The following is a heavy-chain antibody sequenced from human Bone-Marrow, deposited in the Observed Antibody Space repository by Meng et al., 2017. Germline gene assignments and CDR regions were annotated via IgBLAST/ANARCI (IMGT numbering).Heavy chain of an antibody. V-gene: IGHV3-9*01. J-gene: IGHJ4*02. Sequence: SLKISCEASGFTFDDYGMHWVRQAPGKGLVWVSRISWDRGSISYADSVKGRFTISRDNAKNTLYLQMNSLRAEDTALYYCARDKFRGGGDFDSWGQGTLVTVSS. CDR1: GFTFDDYG. CDR2: ISWDRGSI. D-gene: IGHD3-10*01. CDR3: ARDKFRGGGDFDS.